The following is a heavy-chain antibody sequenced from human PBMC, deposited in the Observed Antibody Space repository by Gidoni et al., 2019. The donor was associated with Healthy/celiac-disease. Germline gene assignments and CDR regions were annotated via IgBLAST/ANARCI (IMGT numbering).Heavy chain of an antibody. Sequence: ISSRNWWSWVRQPPGKGLEWIGEIYHSGSTNYNPSLKSRVTISVDKSKNQFSLKLSSVTAADTAVYYCARAYSSSWYPDYWGQGTLVTVSS. J-gene: IGHJ4*02. CDR1: ISSRNW. V-gene: IGHV4-4*02. CDR2: IYHSGST. CDR3: ARAYSSSWYPDY. D-gene: IGHD6-13*01.